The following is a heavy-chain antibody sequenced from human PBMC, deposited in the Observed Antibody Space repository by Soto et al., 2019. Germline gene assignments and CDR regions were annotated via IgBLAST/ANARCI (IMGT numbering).Heavy chain of an antibody. CDR3: ARGPPLGY. Sequence: PSETLSLTCTVSGGSISSSSYYWGWIRQPPGKGLEWIGSIYYSGSTYYNPSLKSRVTISVDTSKNQFSLKLSSVTAADTAVYYCARGPPLGYWGQGTLVTSPQ. V-gene: IGHV4-39*07. J-gene: IGHJ4*02. CDR2: IYYSGST. CDR1: GGSISSSSYY.